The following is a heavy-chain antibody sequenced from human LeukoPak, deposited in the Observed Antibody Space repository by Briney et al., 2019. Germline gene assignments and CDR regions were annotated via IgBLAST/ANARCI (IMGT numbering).Heavy chain of an antibody. CDR2: ISYDGSNK. V-gene: IGHV3-30-3*01. CDR1: GFTFSSYA. J-gene: IGHJ6*02. Sequence: GGSLRLSCAASGFTFSSYAMHWVRQAPGKGLEWVAVISYDGSNKYYADSVKGRFTISRDNSKNTLYLQMNSLRAEDTAVYYCAREHITIFGLGGMDVWGQGTTVTVSS. D-gene: IGHD3-3*01. CDR3: AREHITIFGLGGMDV.